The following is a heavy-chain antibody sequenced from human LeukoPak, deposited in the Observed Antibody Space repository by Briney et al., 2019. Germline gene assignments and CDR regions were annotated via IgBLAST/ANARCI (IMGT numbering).Heavy chain of an antibody. V-gene: IGHV1-2*02. CDR1: GYTFTGYY. CDR3: ARSLGRGYSYDLSY. J-gene: IGHJ4*02. D-gene: IGHD5-18*01. Sequence: ASVKVSCKASGYTFTGYYMHWVRQAPGQGLEWMGWINPNSGGTNYAQKFQGRVTMTSDTSISTAYMELSRLRSDDTAVYYCARSLGRGYSYDLSYWGQGTLVTVSS. CDR2: INPNSGGT.